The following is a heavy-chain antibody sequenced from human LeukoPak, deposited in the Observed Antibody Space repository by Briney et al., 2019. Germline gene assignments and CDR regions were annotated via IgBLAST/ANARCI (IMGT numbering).Heavy chain of an antibody. CDR2: ISWNSGSI. J-gene: IGHJ4*02. CDR3: AKDRASSSQYEYFDY. V-gene: IGHV3-9*01. D-gene: IGHD2-2*01. CDR1: GFTFDDYA. Sequence: GRSLRLSCAASGFTFDDYAMHWVRQAPGKGLEWVSCISWNSGSIGYADSVKGRFTISRDNAKNSLYLQMNSLRAEDTALYYCAKDRASSSQYEYFDYWGQGTLVTVSS.